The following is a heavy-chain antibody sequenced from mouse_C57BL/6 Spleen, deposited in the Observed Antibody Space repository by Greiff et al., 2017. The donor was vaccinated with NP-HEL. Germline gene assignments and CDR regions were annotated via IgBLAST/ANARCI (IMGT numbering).Heavy chain of an antibody. J-gene: IGHJ2*01. CDR1: GFTFSSYG. CDR2: ISSGGSYT. D-gene: IGHD2-4*01. Sequence: EVKLVESGGDLVKPGGSLKLSCAASGFTFSSYGMSWVRQTPDKRLEWVATISSGGSYTYYPDSVKGRFTISRDNAKNTLYLQMSSLKSEDTAMYYCARYDYRDYWGQGTTLTVSS. V-gene: IGHV5-6*01. CDR3: ARYDYRDY.